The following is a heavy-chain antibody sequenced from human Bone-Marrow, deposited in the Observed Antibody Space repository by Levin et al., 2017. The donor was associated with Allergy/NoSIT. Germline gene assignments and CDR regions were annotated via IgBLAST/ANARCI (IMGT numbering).Heavy chain of an antibody. D-gene: IGHD1-7*01. CDR1: GDSVSSTSAA. CDR2: TYYRSKWYN. V-gene: IGHV6-1*01. Sequence: PSETLSLTCVISGDSVSSTSAAWNWIRQSPSRGLEWLGRTYYRSKWYNDYAVSVKSRITINPDTSKNQFSLQLKSVTPEDTAVYYCVRESWRDLEVPYGMDVWGQGTTVTVSS. J-gene: IGHJ6*02. CDR3: VRESWRDLEVPYGMDV.